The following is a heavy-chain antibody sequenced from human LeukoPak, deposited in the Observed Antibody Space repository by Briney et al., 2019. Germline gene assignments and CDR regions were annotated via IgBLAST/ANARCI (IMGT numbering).Heavy chain of an antibody. CDR3: ARVSDISVAAYFDY. V-gene: IGHV3-48*03. CDR1: GFTFSSYE. D-gene: IGHD6-19*01. Sequence: GGSLRLSCAASGFTFSSYEMNWVRQAPGKGLEWVSYISSGSTIYYADSVKGRFTISRDNAKNSLYLQMNSLRAEDPALYYCARVSDISVAAYFDYWGQGTLVTVSS. J-gene: IGHJ4*02. CDR2: ISSGSTI.